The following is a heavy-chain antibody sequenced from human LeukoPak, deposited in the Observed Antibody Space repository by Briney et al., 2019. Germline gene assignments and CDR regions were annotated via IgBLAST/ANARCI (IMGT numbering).Heavy chain of an antibody. CDR2: MNPNSGNT. V-gene: IGHV1-8*01. CDR1: GYTFTSYD. CDR3: ARRHGRAFGGVIASH. J-gene: IGHJ4*02. D-gene: IGHD3-16*02. Sequence: ASVKVSCKASGYTFTSYDINWVRQATGQGLEWMGWMNPNSGNTGYAQKFQGRVTMTRNTSISTAYMELSSLRSEDTAVYYCARRHGRAFGGVIASHWGQGTLVTVSS.